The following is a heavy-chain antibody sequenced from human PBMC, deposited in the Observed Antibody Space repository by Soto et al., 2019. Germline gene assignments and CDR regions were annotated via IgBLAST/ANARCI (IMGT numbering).Heavy chain of an antibody. CDR3: ARDQGLEYYDSSGYLNAFDI. J-gene: IGHJ3*02. V-gene: IGHV3-21*01. CDR1: GFTFSSYS. CDR2: ISSSSSYI. Sequence: GGSLRLSCAASGFTFSSYSMNWVRQAPGKGLEWVSSISSSSSYIYYADSVKGRFTISRDNAKNSLYLQMNSLRAEDTTVYYCARDQGLEYYDSSGYLNAFDIWGQGTMVTVSS. D-gene: IGHD3-22*01.